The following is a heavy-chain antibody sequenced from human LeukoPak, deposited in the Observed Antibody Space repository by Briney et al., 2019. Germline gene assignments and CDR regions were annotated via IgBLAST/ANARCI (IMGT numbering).Heavy chain of an antibody. Sequence: GGSLRLSCAASGFTPSSYWMSWVRQAPGKGLEWVANIKQDGSEDYYVDSAKGRFTISRDNANNSLYLQMNSLRAEDTAMYYCATHTSGWKGYFDYWGQGTLVSVSS. CDR1: GFTPSSYW. CDR2: IKQDGSED. V-gene: IGHV3-7*05. D-gene: IGHD6-19*01. CDR3: ATHTSGWKGYFDY. J-gene: IGHJ4*02.